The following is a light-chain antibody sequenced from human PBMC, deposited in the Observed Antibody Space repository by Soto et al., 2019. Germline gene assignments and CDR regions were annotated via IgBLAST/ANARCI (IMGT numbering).Light chain of an antibody. Sequence: DIQMTQSPSTLSASVGCRVTITCRASQSISSWLAWYQQKPGKAPKLLIYDVSSLESGVPSRFSGSGSGTEFTLTISSLQPDDFATYYCQQYDTFWTFGQGTKVDI. CDR1: QSISSW. CDR2: DVS. J-gene: IGKJ1*01. V-gene: IGKV1-5*01. CDR3: QQYDTFWT.